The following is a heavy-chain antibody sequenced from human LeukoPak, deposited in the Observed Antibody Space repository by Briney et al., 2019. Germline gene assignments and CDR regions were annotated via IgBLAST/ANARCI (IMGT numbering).Heavy chain of an antibody. CDR2: ISSSSSTI. CDR3: ARDPANYYFDY. D-gene: IGHD1-7*01. Sequence: GGSLRLSCAASGFTFSSYSMNWVRQAPGKGLEWVSYISSSSSTIYYADSVKGRFTISRDNAKNSLYLQMNSLRAEDTAVYYCARDPANYYFDYWGQGTLVTVSS. CDR1: GFTFSSYS. J-gene: IGHJ4*02. V-gene: IGHV3-48*01.